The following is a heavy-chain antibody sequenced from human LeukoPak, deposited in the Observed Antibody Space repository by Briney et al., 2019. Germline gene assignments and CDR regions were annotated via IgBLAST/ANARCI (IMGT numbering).Heavy chain of an antibody. CDR1: GFTFSSYW. V-gene: IGHV3-7*01. J-gene: IGHJ4*02. D-gene: IGHD3-22*01. CDR2: IKQDGSEK. Sequence: GGSLRLSCAASGFTFSSYWMSWVRQAPGKGLEWVANIKQDGSEKYYVDSVKGRFTISRDNAKNSLYLQMNSLRAEDTAVYYCARDRGYYDSSGYYYLIDYWGQGTWSPSPQ. CDR3: ARDRGYYDSSGYYYLIDY.